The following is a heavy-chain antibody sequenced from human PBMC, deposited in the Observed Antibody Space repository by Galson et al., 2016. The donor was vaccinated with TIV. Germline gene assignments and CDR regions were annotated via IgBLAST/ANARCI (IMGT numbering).Heavy chain of an antibody. J-gene: IGHJ6*02. CDR2: IYWDDDK. CDR3: THLPNMFYYGMAV. CDR1: GFSLSTTKVG. V-gene: IGHV2-5*02. Sequence: PALVKPTQTLTLTCTFSGFSLSTTKVGVAWVRQPPGEALEWLALIYWDDDKRYSPSLRSRLAISKDTSKNQVVLIMTNMDPVDTATYYCTHLPNMFYYGMAVWGQATTVTVPS. D-gene: IGHD3-10*02.